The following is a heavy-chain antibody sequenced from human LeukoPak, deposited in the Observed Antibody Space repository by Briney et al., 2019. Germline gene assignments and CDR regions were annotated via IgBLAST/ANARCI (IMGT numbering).Heavy chain of an antibody. D-gene: IGHD2-15*01. Sequence: PGGSLRLSCAASGFTVSSNYMSWVRQAPGKGLEWVSVIYSGGSTYYADSVKGRFTISRDNSKNTLYLQMSSLRAEDTAVYYCATCSGGSCYRDYYYYYYGMDVWGQGTTVTVSS. CDR2: IYSGGST. CDR1: GFTVSSNY. V-gene: IGHV3-53*01. J-gene: IGHJ6*02. CDR3: ATCSGGSCYRDYYYYYYGMDV.